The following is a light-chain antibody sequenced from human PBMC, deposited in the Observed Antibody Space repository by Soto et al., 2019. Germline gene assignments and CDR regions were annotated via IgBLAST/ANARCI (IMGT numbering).Light chain of an antibody. J-gene: IGKJ1*01. CDR2: VAS. Sequence: EIVLTQSPGTLSLSPGDTATLSCRASQSVSSSYLAWYQQKPGQAPRLLIYVASIRATGIPDRFSGSGSGTDYTLTIMRLEPEDFEVYYWQQYGSAPRTFGRGTKVENK. CDR1: QSVSSSY. CDR3: QQYGSAPRT. V-gene: IGKV3-20*01.